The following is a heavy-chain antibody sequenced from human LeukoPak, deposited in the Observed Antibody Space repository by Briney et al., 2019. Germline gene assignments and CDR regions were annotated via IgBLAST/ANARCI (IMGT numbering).Heavy chain of an antibody. CDR3: ARHLGIAATGDDAIDI. CDR2: IYPGDSDT. CDR1: GYSFSTYW. V-gene: IGHV5-51*01. J-gene: IGHJ3*02. Sequence: GESLKISCKGSGYSFSTYWIGWVRQMPGKGLEWMGIIYPGDSDTRYSPSFQGQVTISADKSISTAYLQWSSLKASDTAMYYCARHLGIAATGDDAIDIWGQGTMVTVSS. D-gene: IGHD6-13*01.